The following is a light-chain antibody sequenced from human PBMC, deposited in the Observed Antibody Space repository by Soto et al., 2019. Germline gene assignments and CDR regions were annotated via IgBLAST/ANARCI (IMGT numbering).Light chain of an antibody. CDR1: QTINTW. J-gene: IGKJ1*01. Sequence: DIQMTQSPSTLSASVGDRVTITCRASQTINTWLAWYQQEPGKAPKVLIYKASSLESGVPSRFSGSGSGTEFTLTINSLQPDDFATYYCQHYNNYPPWTFGQGTKVEIK. V-gene: IGKV1-5*03. CDR3: QHYNNYPPWT. CDR2: KAS.